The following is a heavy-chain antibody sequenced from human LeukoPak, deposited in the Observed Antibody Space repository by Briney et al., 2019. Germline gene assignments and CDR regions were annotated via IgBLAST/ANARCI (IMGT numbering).Heavy chain of an antibody. V-gene: IGHV4-59*01. CDR2: IYYSGST. CDR1: GGSISTYY. Sequence: SETLSLTCTVSGGSISTYYWSWIRQPPGKGLEWIGYIYYSGSTNYNPSLKSRVTISLDRSKNQLSLKLSSVTGADTAVYYCARKGLTAGLDYWGQGALVTVSS. D-gene: IGHD5-18*01. CDR3: ARKGLTAGLDY. J-gene: IGHJ4*02.